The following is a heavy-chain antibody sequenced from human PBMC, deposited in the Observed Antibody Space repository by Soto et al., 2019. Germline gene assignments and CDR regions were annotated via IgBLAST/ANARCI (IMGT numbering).Heavy chain of an antibody. CDR3: ARVFSSSWYGYIWFDP. D-gene: IGHD6-13*01. Sequence: WETLSLTCTVSGGSISSYYWSWIRQPPGKGLEWIGYIYYSGSTNYNPSLKSRVTISVDTSKNQFSLKLSSVTAADTAVYYCARVFSSSWYGYIWFDPWGQGTLVTVSS. CDR1: GGSISSYY. CDR2: IYYSGST. J-gene: IGHJ5*02. V-gene: IGHV4-59*01.